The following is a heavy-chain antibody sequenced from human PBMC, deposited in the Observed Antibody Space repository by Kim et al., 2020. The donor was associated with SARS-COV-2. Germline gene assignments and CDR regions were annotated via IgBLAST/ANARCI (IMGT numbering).Heavy chain of an antibody. J-gene: IGHJ4*02. CDR1: GFTFGDYA. CDR2: ISWNSGSI. Sequence: GGSLRLSCAASGFTFGDYAMHWVRQAPGKGLEWVSGISWNSGSIGYADSVKGRFTISRDNAKNSLYLQMNSLRAEDTALYYCAKDMCYDSSGYYFDYWGQGTLVTVSS. D-gene: IGHD3-22*01. CDR3: AKDMCYDSSGYYFDY. V-gene: IGHV3-9*01.